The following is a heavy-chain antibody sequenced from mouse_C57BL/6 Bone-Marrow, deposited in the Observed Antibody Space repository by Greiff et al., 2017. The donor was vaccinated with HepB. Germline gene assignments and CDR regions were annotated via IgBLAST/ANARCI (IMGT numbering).Heavy chain of an antibody. J-gene: IGHJ1*03. CDR2: IRNKANNHAT. CDR1: GFTFSDAW. CDR3: TRAYYYGSSYRYFDV. Sequence: EVMLVESGGGLVQPGGSMKLSCAASGFTFSDAWMDWVRQSPEKGLEWVAEIRNKANNHATYYAESVKGRFTISRDDSKSSVYLQMNSLRAEDTGIYYCTRAYYYGSSYRYFDVWGTGTTVTVSS. D-gene: IGHD1-1*01. V-gene: IGHV6-6*01.